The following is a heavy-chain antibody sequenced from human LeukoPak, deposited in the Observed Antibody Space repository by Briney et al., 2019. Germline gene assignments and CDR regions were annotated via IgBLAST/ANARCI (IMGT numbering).Heavy chain of an antibody. CDR1: GFTFSSYA. CDR2: ISGSGGST. Sequence: GGSLRLSCAASGFTFSSYAMSWVRQAPGKGLEWVSAISGSGGSTYYADSVKGRFTISRDNSKNTLYLQVNSLRAEDTAVYYCARLLHDYGDYQGFDYWGQGTLVTVSS. J-gene: IGHJ4*02. V-gene: IGHV3-23*01. CDR3: ARLLHDYGDYQGFDY. D-gene: IGHD4-17*01.